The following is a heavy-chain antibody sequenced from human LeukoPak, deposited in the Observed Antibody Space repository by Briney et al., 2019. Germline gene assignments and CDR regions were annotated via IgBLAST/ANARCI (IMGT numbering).Heavy chain of an antibody. Sequence: PGGSLRLSCAASGFTFSSYGMHWVRQAPGKGLEWVAVISYDGSNKYYADSVKGRFTISRDNSKNTPYLQMNSLRAEDTAVYYCAKGGTYYDILTGYDYWGQGTLVTVSS. V-gene: IGHV3-30*18. CDR2: ISYDGSNK. D-gene: IGHD3-9*01. CDR1: GFTFSSYG. J-gene: IGHJ4*02. CDR3: AKGGTYYDILTGYDY.